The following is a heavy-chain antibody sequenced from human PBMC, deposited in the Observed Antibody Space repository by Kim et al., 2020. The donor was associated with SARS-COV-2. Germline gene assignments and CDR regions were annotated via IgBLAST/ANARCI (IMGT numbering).Heavy chain of an antibody. Sequence: GGSLRLSCAASGFTFSNAWMSWVRQAPGKGLEWVGRIKSKTDGGITDYAAPVKGRFTISRDDSKNTLYLQMNSLKTEDTAVYYCTTSGYSGYDSTDPSSYYFDYWGQGTLVTVSS. J-gene: IGHJ4*02. CDR3: TTSGYSGYDSTDPSSYYFDY. V-gene: IGHV3-15*01. CDR2: IKSKTDGGIT. D-gene: IGHD5-12*01. CDR1: GFTFSNAW.